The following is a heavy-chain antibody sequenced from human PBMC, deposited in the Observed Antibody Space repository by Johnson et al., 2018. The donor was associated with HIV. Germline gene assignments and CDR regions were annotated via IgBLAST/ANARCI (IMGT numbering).Heavy chain of an antibody. D-gene: IGHD6-6*01. CDR2: ISYDGSNK. CDR1: GFTFSRYA. J-gene: IGHJ3*02. V-gene: IGHV3-30*04. CDR3: AREISSRSAFDI. Sequence: QVQLVESGGGVVQPGRSLRLSCAASGFTFSRYAMHWVRQAPGKGLEWVAVISYDGSNKYYADSVKGRFTISRDNSKNTMYLQMNSLRPEDTAVYYCAREISSRSAFDIRGQGTMVTVSS.